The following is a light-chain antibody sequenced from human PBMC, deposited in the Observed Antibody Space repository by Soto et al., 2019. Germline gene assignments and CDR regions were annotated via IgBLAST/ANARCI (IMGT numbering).Light chain of an antibody. J-gene: IGKJ3*01. CDR1: QSVSGSY. V-gene: IGKV3-20*01. CDR3: QQYGRSPFT. CDR2: GAS. Sequence: EIVLTQSPGTRPLSPGERAALSCRASQSVSGSYVAWYQQKPGQAPRLLIYGASNRATGIPDRFSGSGSGTDFTLTITRLEPEDFAVYSCQQYGRSPFTFGPGTKVDIK.